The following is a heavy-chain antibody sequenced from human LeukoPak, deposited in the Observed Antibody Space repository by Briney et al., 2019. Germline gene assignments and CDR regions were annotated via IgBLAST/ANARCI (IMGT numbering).Heavy chain of an antibody. CDR1: GGSIGSTNYY. Sequence: SETLSLTXTVSGGSIGSTNYYWGWLRQPPGTGLEWIGSIYYSGSTYYNSSLKSRVTISVDTSKSQCSLKLSSVTAADTAVYYCARHRDYWGQGTLVTVSS. J-gene: IGHJ4*02. V-gene: IGHV4-39*01. CDR3: ARHRDY. CDR2: IYYSGST.